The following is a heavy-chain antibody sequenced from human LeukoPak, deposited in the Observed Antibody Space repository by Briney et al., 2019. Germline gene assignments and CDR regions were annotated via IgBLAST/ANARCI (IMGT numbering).Heavy chain of an antibody. CDR1: GFTFSSYG. CDR2: ISYDGSNK. D-gene: IGHD5-18*01. J-gene: IGHJ3*02. CDR3: AKDHVDTAMDI. Sequence: GGSLRLSCAASGFTFSSYGMHWVRQAPGKGLEWVAVISYDGSNKYYADSVKGRFTISRDNSQNTMYLQMNSLRAEDTAVYYCAKDHVDTAMDIWGQGTMVTVSS. V-gene: IGHV3-30*18.